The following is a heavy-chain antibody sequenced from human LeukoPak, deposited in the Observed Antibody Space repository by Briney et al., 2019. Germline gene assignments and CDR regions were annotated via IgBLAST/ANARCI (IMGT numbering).Heavy chain of an antibody. Sequence: GGSLRLSCAASGFTFSSYSMNWVRQAPRKGLEWVSSISSSSYIYYADSVKGRFTISRDNAKNSLYLQMNSLRAEDTAVYYCARDRDVGYCSSPSCYHYWGQGTLVTVSS. D-gene: IGHD2-2*01. CDR1: GFTFSSYS. J-gene: IGHJ4*02. CDR2: ISSSSYI. CDR3: ARDRDVGYCSSPSCYHY. V-gene: IGHV3-21*01.